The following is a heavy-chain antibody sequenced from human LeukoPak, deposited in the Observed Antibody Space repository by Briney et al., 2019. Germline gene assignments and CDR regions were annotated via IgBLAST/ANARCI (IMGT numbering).Heavy chain of an antibody. D-gene: IGHD2-21*02. CDR3: ARDYCGGDCFPDY. J-gene: IGHJ4*02. CDR2: INPNSGDT. Sequence: ASVKVSCKASGYTFTGYYVHWVRQAPGQGLEWMGRINPNSGDTNYAQKFQGRVTMTRDASISTAYMELSRLRSDDTAVYYCARDYCGGDCFPDYWGQGTLVTVSS. CDR1: GYTFTGYY. V-gene: IGHV1-2*06.